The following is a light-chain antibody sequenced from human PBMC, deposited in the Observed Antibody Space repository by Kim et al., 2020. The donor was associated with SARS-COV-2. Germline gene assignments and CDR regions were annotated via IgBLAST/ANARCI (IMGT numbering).Light chain of an antibody. CDR2: QDS. V-gene: IGLV3-1*01. CDR1: KLGDKY. J-gene: IGLJ2*01. Sequence: SYELTQPPSVSVSPGQTASITCSGDKLGDKYACWYQQKPDQSPVLVIYQDSKRPSGIPERFSGSNSGNTATLTISGTQAMDEADYYCQAWDSSTNLVFGGGTQLTVL. CDR3: QAWDSSTNLV.